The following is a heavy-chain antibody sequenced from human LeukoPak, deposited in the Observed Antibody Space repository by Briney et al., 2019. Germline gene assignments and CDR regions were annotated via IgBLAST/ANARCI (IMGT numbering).Heavy chain of an antibody. V-gene: IGHV1-18*01. CDR3: PRVIAASRGNWFDP. Sequence: ASVKVSCKASGYTFTNYGLTWVRRAPGQGLEWMGWISANNGNTNYAQKLQGRVTMTTDTSTSTAYMELRSLRSDDSAVYYCPRVIAASRGNWFDPWGQGTLVTVSS. D-gene: IGHD6-13*01. CDR2: ISANNGNT. CDR1: GYTFTNYG. J-gene: IGHJ5*02.